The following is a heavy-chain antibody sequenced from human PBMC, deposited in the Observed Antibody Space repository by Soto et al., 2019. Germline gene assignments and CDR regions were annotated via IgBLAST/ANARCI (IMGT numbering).Heavy chain of an antibody. V-gene: IGHV3-13*01. Sequence: GGSLRLSCAASGFTFSSYDMHWVRQATGKGLEWVSAIGTAGDTYYPGSVKGRFTISRENAKNSLYLQMNSLRAGDTAVYYCARGAVAGYYYYYGMDVWGQGTTVTVSS. CDR2: IGTAGDT. J-gene: IGHJ6*02. D-gene: IGHD6-19*01. CDR3: ARGAVAGYYYYYGMDV. CDR1: GFTFSSYD.